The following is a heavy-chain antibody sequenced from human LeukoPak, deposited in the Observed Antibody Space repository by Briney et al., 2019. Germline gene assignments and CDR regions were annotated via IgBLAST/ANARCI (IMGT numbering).Heavy chain of an antibody. Sequence: PGGSLRLSCAASGFTFSSYSMNWVRQAPGKGLEWVSSISSSSSYIYYADSVKGRFTISRDNAKNSLYLQMNSLRAEDTAVYYCARDSSGWNDAFDIWGQGTMVTVSS. CDR3: ARDSSGWNDAFDI. CDR1: GFTFSSYS. CDR2: ISSSSSYI. J-gene: IGHJ3*02. D-gene: IGHD6-19*01. V-gene: IGHV3-21*01.